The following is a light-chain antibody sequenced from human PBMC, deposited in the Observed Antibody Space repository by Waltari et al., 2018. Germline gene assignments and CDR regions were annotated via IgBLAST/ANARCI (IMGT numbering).Light chain of an antibody. J-gene: IGLJ3*02. CDR3: SSYAGSNTWV. V-gene: IGLV2-8*01. Sequence: QSALTQPPSASGSPGQSVTISCTGTSSDVGGYHYVSWYQHHPGKAPKFMIYEVSTRPSGVPDSFSGSKSGNTASLTVSGLQAEDEADYYCSSYAGSNTWVFGGGTKLTVL. CDR2: EVS. CDR1: SSDVGGYHY.